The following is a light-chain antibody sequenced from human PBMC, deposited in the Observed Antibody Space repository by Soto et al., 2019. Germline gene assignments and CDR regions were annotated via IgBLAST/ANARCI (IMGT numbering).Light chain of an antibody. CDR2: KAS. J-gene: IGKJ5*01. CDR1: QSISSW. Sequence: DIQMTQSPSTLSTSVRDRGTITGRGSQSISSWLACYQQKPGKAPKLLIYKASSLESGVPSRFSGSGSGTEFTLTISSLQPDDFAVYYCHQRSNWPPDTFGQGTRLEIK. CDR3: HQRSNWPPDT. V-gene: IGKV1-5*03.